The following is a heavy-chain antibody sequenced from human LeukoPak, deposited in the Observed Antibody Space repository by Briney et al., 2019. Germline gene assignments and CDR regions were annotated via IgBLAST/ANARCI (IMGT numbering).Heavy chain of an antibody. J-gene: IGHJ4*02. CDR2: ISSSGST. V-gene: IGHV4-30-4*08. CDR1: GGSINNGDYY. D-gene: IGHD4-17*01. CDR3: AREDYGDYVQWTR. Sequence: PSETLSLTCTVSGGSINNGDYYWSWIRQPPGTGLEWIGYISSSGSTYYNPSLRSRVTISVDTSKNQFSLKLRSVTAADTAVYYCAREDYGDYVQWTRWGQGTLVTVSS.